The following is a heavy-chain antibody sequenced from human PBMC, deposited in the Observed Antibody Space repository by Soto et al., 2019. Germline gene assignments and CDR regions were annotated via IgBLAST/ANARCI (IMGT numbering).Heavy chain of an antibody. CDR3: AKDLDYDYYFDY. J-gene: IGHJ4*02. D-gene: IGHD5-12*01. V-gene: IGHV3-30*18. Sequence: GGSLRLSCAASGFTFSSYGMHWVRQAPGKGLEWVAVISYDGSNKYYADSVKGRFTISRDNSKNTLYLQMNSLRAEDTAVYYCAKDLDYDYYFDYWGQGTLVTSPQ. CDR1: GFTFSSYG. CDR2: ISYDGSNK.